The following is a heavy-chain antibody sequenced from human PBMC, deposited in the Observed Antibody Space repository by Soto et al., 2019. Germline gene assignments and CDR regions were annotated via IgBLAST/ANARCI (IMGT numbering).Heavy chain of an antibody. CDR1: GGSISSGGYS. V-gene: IGHV4-30-2*01. CDR3: ARVRGYSYGLDWFDP. J-gene: IGHJ5*02. D-gene: IGHD5-18*01. CDR2: IYHSGST. Sequence: SETLSLTCAVSGGSISSGGYSWSWIRQPPGKGLEWIGYIYHSGSTYYNPSLKSRVTISVDRSKNQFSLKLSSVTAADTAVYYCARVRGYSYGLDWFDPWGQGTLVTVSS.